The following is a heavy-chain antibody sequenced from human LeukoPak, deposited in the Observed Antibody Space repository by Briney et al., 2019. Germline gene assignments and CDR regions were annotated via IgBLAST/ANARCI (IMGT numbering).Heavy chain of an antibody. CDR3: AKDVVSGYSRGSLT. CDR1: GFTLSSYA. J-gene: IGHJ3*01. Sequence: GGSLRLSCAASGFTLSSYAMSWVRQALGKGLEWVSAISGSGGSTYYADSVKGRFTISRDNSKNTLYLQMNSLRAEDTAVYYCAKDVVSGYSRGSLTWGQGTMVTVSS. V-gene: IGHV3-23*01. CDR2: ISGSGGST. D-gene: IGHD5-12*01.